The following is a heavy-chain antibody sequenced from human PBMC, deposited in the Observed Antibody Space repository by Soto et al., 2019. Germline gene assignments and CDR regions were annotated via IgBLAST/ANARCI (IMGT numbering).Heavy chain of an antibody. CDR2: INPNSGGT. CDR1: GYTFSEVG. D-gene: IGHD3-10*01. J-gene: IGHJ6*02. V-gene: IGHV1-2*04. CDR3: ARDETPLYYYGSGSYSGYYGMDV. Sequence: LVNGACKASGYTFSEVGIGWVRQAHRQGLEWMGWINPNSGGTNYAQKFQGWVTMTRDTSISTAYMELSRLRSDDTAVYYCARDETPLYYYGSGSYSGYYGMDVWGQGTTVTVSS.